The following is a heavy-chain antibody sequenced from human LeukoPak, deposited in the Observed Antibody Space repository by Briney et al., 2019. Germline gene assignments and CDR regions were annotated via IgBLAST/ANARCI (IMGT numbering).Heavy chain of an antibody. J-gene: IGHJ3*02. CDR1: GDSIKGYY. V-gene: IGHV4-59*01. Sequence: PSETLSLTCTGSGDSIKGYYWAWIRPLLGMGLERRVDFYYSGAAHLNPSLKSRVTISVDTSKNHFSLNLNSVTAADTAVYYCTKSRLPRSRDSFDIWGQGTMVTISS. CDR3: TKSRLPRSRDSFDI. D-gene: IGHD5/OR15-5a*01. CDR2: FYYSGAA.